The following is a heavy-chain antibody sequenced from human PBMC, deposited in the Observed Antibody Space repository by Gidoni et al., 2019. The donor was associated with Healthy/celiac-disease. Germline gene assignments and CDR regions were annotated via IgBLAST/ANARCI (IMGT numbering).Heavy chain of an antibody. CDR3: ARTITGTTTDDYMDV. D-gene: IGHD1-7*01. V-gene: IGHV2-70*15. Sequence: QVTLRESGPALVKPTQTLTLTCTFSGFSLSTSGMCVSWIRQPPGKALEWLARIDWDDDKYYSTSLKTRLTISKDTSKNQVVLTMTNMDPVDTATYYCARTITGTTTDDYMDVWGKGTTVTVSS. J-gene: IGHJ6*03. CDR2: IDWDDDK. CDR1: GFSLSTSGMC.